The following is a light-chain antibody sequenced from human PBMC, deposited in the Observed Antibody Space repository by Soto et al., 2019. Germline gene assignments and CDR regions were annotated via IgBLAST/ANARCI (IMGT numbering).Light chain of an antibody. CDR3: QRFGTSPYT. J-gene: IGKJ2*01. V-gene: IGKV3-20*01. CDR1: QSVDSNY. Sequence: EIVLTQSPGTLSLSPGERATLSCRASQSVDSNYLAWYQQKPGQAPRLLIYGASSRATGVPDRFSGSGSGPDFPLTISRLEPEDFAVYFCQRFGTSPYTFGQGTKLEIK. CDR2: GAS.